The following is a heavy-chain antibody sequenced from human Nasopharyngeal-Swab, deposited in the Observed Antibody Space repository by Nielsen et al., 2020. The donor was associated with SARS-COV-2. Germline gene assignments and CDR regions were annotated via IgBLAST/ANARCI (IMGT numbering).Heavy chain of an antibody. D-gene: IGHD2-2*01. CDR2: ISYDGSNK. CDR3: AKDQEPVIVPAAMSPFDY. J-gene: IGHJ4*02. CDR1: GFTFSSYG. V-gene: IGHV3-30*18. Sequence: GGSLRLSCAASGFTFSSYGMHWVRQAPGKGLEWVAVISYDGSNKYYADSVKGRFTISRDNSKNTLYLQMNSLRAEDTAVYYCAKDQEPVIVPAAMSPFDYWGQGTLVTVSS.